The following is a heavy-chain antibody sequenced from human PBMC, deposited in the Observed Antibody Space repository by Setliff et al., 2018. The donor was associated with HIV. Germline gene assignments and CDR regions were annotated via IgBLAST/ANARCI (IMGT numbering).Heavy chain of an antibody. CDR3: ARGSYYDYVWGNYRYTGFDY. J-gene: IGHJ4*02. CDR2: INHSGST. CDR1: GFTFSSYE. D-gene: IGHD3-16*02. V-gene: IGHV4-34*01. Sequence: LRLSCAASGFTFSSYEMNWVRQAPGKGLEWIGEINHSGSTNYNPSLKSRVTISVDTSKNQFSLKLNSVTAADTAVYYCARGSYYDYVWGNYRYTGFDYWGQGTLVTVSS.